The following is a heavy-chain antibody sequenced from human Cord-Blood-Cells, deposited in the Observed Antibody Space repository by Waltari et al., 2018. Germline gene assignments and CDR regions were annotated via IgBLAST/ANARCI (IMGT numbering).Heavy chain of an antibody. Sequence: QVQLVESGGGVAQPGRALRLSCAASGFTFSSYAMHWVRQAPGKGLEWVAVISYDGSNKYYADSVKGRFTISRDNSKNTLYLQMNSLRAEDTAVYYCARDLADAFDIWGQGTMVTVSS. CDR3: ARDLADAFDI. V-gene: IGHV3-30-3*01. CDR2: ISYDGSNK. CDR1: GFTFSSYA. J-gene: IGHJ3*02.